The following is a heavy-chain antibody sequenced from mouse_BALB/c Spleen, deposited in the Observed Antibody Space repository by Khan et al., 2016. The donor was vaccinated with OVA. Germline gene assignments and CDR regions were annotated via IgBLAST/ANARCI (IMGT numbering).Heavy chain of an antibody. CDR2: IYPGSGYT. J-gene: IGHJ3*01. Sequence: QMQLEESGPELVKPGASVKMSCKASGYTFTDFLISWLKQRPGQGLEWIGEIYPGSGYTYYNEKFKGKATLTSDKSSNTAYMQLSSLTSEDSAVYFCARAGYGGFAFWGQGTLVTVSA. V-gene: IGHV1-77*01. CDR3: ARAGYGGFAF. CDR1: GYTFTDFL. D-gene: IGHD3-2*02.